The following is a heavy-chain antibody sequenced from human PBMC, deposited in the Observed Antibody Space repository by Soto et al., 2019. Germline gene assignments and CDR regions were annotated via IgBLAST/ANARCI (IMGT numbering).Heavy chain of an antibody. J-gene: IGHJ3*02. CDR3: ATNVVATTRALDI. V-gene: IGHV3-21*01. Sequence: EVQLVESGGGLVKPGGSLRLSCAASGFTFSSYSMNWVRQARGKGLEWVSYIGSSSTYIYYADSVKGRFTISRDNAKNSLYLQMHSLRAEDTAVYYCATNVVATTRALDIWGQGTMVTVSS. CDR1: GFTFSSYS. D-gene: IGHD1-1*01. CDR2: IGSSSTYI.